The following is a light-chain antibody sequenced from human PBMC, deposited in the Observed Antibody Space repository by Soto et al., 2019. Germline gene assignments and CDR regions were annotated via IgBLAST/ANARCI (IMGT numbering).Light chain of an antibody. CDR3: SSCTTGRSLPGV. CDR1: TNDIGTYEY. CDR2: GVN. V-gene: IGLV2-14*01. Sequence: QSVLTQPASVSGSPGQSITISCTGSTNDIGTYEYVSWHQHHPGKAPKLVIFGVNDRPSGISDRFSGSKSGNTASLTISGLQLEDEAVYYCSSCTTGRSLPGVFGTGTKLTVL. J-gene: IGLJ1*01.